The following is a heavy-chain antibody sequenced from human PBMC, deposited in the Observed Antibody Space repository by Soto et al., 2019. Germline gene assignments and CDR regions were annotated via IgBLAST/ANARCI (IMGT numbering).Heavy chain of an antibody. CDR1: GGSISSGDYY. CDR3: AIESPAARGDWCDP. CDR2: IYYSGTT. Sequence: QVQLQESGPGLVKPSQTLSLTCTVSGGSISSGDYYWSWIRQPPGKGLEWIGYIYYSGTTYYNPSLEWLVTISVATSKNQCSLKLSSVTAAATAVYYCAIESPAARGDWCDPWGQGTLVTVSS. D-gene: IGHD6-25*01. V-gene: IGHV4-30-4*01. J-gene: IGHJ5*02.